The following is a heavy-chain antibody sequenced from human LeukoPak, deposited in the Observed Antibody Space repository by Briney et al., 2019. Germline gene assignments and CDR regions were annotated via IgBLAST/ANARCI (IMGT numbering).Heavy chain of an antibody. V-gene: IGHV4-34*01. D-gene: IGHD3-22*01. Sequence: KPSETLSLTCAVYGGSFNGYYWSWIRQPPGKGLEWIGEINHSGSTNYNPSFKSRVTISVDTSKNQCSLKLSSVTAADTAVYYCARGFVYYDSSGYYYSGFDYWGQGTLVTVSS. CDR3: ARGFVYYDSSGYYYSGFDY. CDR2: INHSGST. CDR1: GGSFNGYY. J-gene: IGHJ4*02.